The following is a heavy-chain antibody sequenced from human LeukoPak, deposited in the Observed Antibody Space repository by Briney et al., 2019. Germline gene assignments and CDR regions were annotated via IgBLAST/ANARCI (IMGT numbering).Heavy chain of an antibody. CDR3: ARGQGDIVVVPAAAPVAFDI. CDR2: IYSGGST. J-gene: IGHJ3*02. D-gene: IGHD2-2*01. Sequence: GGSLRLSCAASGFTVSSNYMSWVRQAPGRGLEWVSVIYSGGSTYYADSVKGRFTISRDNSKNTLYLQMNSLRAEDTAVYYCARGQGDIVVVPAAAPVAFDIWGQGTMVTVSS. V-gene: IGHV3-53*01. CDR1: GFTVSSNY.